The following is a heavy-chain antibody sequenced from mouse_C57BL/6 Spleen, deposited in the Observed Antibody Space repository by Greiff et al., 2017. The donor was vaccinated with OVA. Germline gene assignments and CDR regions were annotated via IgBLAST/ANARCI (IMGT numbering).Heavy chain of an antibody. CDR3: SGSDYGYDGPSFAY. J-gene: IGHJ3*01. CDR2: IDPEDGET. Sequence: EVKLVESGAELVKPGASVKLSCTASGFNITDYYMHWVKQRPEQGLEWIGRIDPEDGETKYAPKFQGKATITADTSSNTAYLQLSSLTSEDTAVYYSSGSDYGYDGPSFAYWGQGTLVTVSA. CDR1: GFNITDYY. V-gene: IGHV14-2*01. D-gene: IGHD2-2*01.